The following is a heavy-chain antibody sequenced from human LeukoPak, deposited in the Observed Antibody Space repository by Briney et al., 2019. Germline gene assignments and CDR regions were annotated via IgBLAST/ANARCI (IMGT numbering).Heavy chain of an antibody. J-gene: IGHJ5*02. CDR3: AKARYSSSWGVNWFDP. V-gene: IGHV3-9*01. Sequence: PGGSLRLSCAASGFTVSSNYMSWVRQAPGKGLEWVSGISWNSGSIGYADSVKGRFTISRDNAKNSLYLQMNSLRAEDTALYYCAKARYSSSWGVNWFDPWGQGTLVTVSS. CDR1: GFTVSSNY. D-gene: IGHD6-13*01. CDR2: ISWNSGSI.